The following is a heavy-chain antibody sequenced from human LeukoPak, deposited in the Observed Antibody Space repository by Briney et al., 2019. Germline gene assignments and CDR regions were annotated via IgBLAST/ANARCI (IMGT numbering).Heavy chain of an antibody. D-gene: IGHD2-2*01. CDR3: AKGDCSTTSCYFDP. J-gene: IGHJ5*02. Sequence: GRSLRLSCAASGFTFSTYGMHWVRQAPDKGLEWVAIIWYDGSNKYYADSVKGRFTISRDNSKNTLYLQMNSLRAEDTAVYYCAKGDCSTTSCYFDPWGQGTLVTVSS. V-gene: IGHV3-33*06. CDR1: GFTFSTYG. CDR2: IWYDGSNK.